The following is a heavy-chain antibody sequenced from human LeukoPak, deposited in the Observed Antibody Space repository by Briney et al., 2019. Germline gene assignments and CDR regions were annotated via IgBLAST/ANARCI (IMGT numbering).Heavy chain of an antibody. D-gene: IGHD4-23*01. Sequence: PSETLSLTCTVSGGSISRSSYYWGWIRQPPGKGLEWIGSIYYSGSTNYNPSLKSRVTISVDTSKNQFSLKLSSVTAADTAVYYCAREVTTVVTGAFDIWGQGTMVTVSS. CDR2: IYYSGST. J-gene: IGHJ3*02. CDR1: GGSISRSSYY. V-gene: IGHV4-39*01. CDR3: AREVTTVVTGAFDI.